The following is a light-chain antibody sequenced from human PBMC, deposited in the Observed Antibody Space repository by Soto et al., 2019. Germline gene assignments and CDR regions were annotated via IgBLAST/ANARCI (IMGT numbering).Light chain of an antibody. Sequence: QSVLTQPPSASETPGRRVVISCSGSSSNIGSNSVNWYQQLPGTAPKLLIYSDHQRPSGVPDRCSGSKSGTSASLAISGLQSDDEADYYCAAWDDTLKGYVFATGTKLTVL. CDR3: AAWDDTLKGYV. V-gene: IGLV1-44*01. CDR1: SSNIGSNS. J-gene: IGLJ1*01. CDR2: SDH.